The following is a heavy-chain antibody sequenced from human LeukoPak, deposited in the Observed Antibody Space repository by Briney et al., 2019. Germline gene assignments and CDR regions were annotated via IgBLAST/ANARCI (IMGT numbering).Heavy chain of an antibody. CDR3: ARDKGYAVH. Sequence: SETLSLTCTVSGYSISSGYYWGWIRQPAGKGLEWIGRIYTSGSTNYNPSLKSRVTMSVDTSKNQFSLKLSSVTAADTAVYYCARDKGYAVHWGQGTLVTVSS. CDR2: IYTSGST. J-gene: IGHJ4*02. D-gene: IGHD5-12*01. V-gene: IGHV4-4*07. CDR1: GYSISSGYY.